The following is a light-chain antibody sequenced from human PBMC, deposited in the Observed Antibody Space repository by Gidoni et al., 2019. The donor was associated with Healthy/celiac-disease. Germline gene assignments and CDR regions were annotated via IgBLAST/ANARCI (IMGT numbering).Light chain of an antibody. CDR2: AAS. CDR1: QRVSSSY. J-gene: IGKJ1*01. CDR3: QKYGSSPQT. Sequence: VLTQSPGTLSLSPGERATLSCRASQRVSSSYLAWYQQQPGQAPRLLIYAASSRATGIPDRFSGSGSGTDFTLTSSRLEHEDFAVYYCQKYGSSPQTFGQGTKVEIK. V-gene: IGKV3-20*01.